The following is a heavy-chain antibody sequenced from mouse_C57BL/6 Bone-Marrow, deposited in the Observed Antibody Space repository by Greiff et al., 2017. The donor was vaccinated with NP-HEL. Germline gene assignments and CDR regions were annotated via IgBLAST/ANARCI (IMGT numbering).Heavy chain of an antibody. J-gene: IGHJ4*01. CDR2: IDPSDSYT. Sequence: QVQLQHPGAELVKPGASVKLSCKASGYTFTSYWMQWVKQRPGQGLEWIGEIDPSDSYTNYNQKFKGKATLTVDTSSSTAYMQLSSLTSEDSAVYYCARKVYYDYLYYAMDYWGQGTSVTVSS. D-gene: IGHD2-4*01. V-gene: IGHV1-50*01. CDR3: ARKVYYDYLYYAMDY. CDR1: GYTFTSYW.